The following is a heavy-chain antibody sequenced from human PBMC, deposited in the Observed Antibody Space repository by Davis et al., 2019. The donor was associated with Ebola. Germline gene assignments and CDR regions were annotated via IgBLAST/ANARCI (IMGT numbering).Heavy chain of an antibody. D-gene: IGHD6-13*01. CDR3: ARDRGIAAAGTILYYYYYGMDV. V-gene: IGHV1-18*04. Sequence: ASVKVSCKASGYTFTSYGISWVRQAPGQGLEWMGWISAYNGNTNYAQKLQGRVTMTTDTATTTAYMEVGSLRSDDTAVYYCARDRGIAAAGTILYYYYYGMDVWGKGTTVTVSS. CDR2: ISAYNGNT. J-gene: IGHJ6*04. CDR1: GYTFTSYG.